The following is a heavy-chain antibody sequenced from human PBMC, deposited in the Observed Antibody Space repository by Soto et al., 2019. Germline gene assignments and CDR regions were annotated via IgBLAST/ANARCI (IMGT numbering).Heavy chain of an antibody. J-gene: IGHJ5*02. Sequence: QVQLVESGGGVVQPGRSLRLSCAASGFTFSSDGMHWVRQAPGKGLEWVAVIWYDGSNKYYADSVKGRFTISRDNSKNTLYLQMNSLRAEDTAVYYCARPLGSGYGGWFDPWCQGTLDTVSS. D-gene: IGHD3-22*01. CDR1: GFTFSSDG. V-gene: IGHV3-33*01. CDR3: ARPLGSGYGGWFDP. CDR2: IWYDGSNK.